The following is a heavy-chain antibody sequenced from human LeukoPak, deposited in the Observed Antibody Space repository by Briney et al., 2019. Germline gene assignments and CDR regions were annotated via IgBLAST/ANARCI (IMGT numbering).Heavy chain of an antibody. V-gene: IGHV4-39*07. D-gene: IGHD4-17*01. CDR1: GGSISSSSYY. J-gene: IGHJ4*02. CDR2: IYYSGST. Sequence: SETLSLTCTVSGGSISSSSYYWGWIRQPPGKGLEWIGSIYYSGSTYYNPSLKSRVTISVDTSKNQFSLKLSSVTAADTAVYYCARRHYGDRTFDYWGQGTLVTVSS. CDR3: ARRHYGDRTFDY.